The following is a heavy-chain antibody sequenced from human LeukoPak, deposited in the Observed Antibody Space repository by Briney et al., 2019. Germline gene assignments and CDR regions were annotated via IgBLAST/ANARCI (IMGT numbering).Heavy chain of an antibody. V-gene: IGHV3-7*01. CDR3: ARGSAYYYDSSGHPYDY. CDR2: IKQDGSEK. D-gene: IGHD3-22*01. J-gene: IGHJ4*02. CDR1: GFTFSSYA. Sequence: GGSLRLSCAASGFTFSSYAMSWVRQAPGKGVEWVANIKQDGSEKYYVDSVKGRFTISRDNAKNSSDLQMNSLRAEDTAVYYCARGSAYYYDSSGHPYDYWGQGTLVTVSS.